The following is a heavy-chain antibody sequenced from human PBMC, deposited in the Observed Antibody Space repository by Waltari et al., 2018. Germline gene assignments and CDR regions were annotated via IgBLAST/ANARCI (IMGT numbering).Heavy chain of an antibody. Sequence: QVQLQQWGAGLLKPSETLSLTCAVYGGSFSGYYWSWIRQPPGKGLEWIGEINHSGSTNYSPSLKSRVTISVDTSKNQFSLKLSSVTAADTAVYYCARLAGYYYYGMDVWGQGTTVTVSS. V-gene: IGHV4-34*01. CDR3: ARLAGYYYYGMDV. J-gene: IGHJ6*02. CDR2: INHSGST. D-gene: IGHD6-25*01. CDR1: GGSFSGYY.